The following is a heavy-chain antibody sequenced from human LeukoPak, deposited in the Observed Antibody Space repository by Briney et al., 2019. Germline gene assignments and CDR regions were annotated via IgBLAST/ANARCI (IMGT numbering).Heavy chain of an antibody. CDR3: ARDADTSEFFSWLDL. J-gene: IGHJ5*02. D-gene: IGHD3-22*01. V-gene: IGHV3-33*01. Sequence: GGSLRLSCAASGFTFSYYGMQWVRQAPGKGLEWVALIWHDGGKRYYADSVKGRFTISRDNSKNTLYLQMTTLRAEDTAVYYCARDADTSEFFSWLDLWGQGTLITVSS. CDR2: IWHDGGKR. CDR1: GFTFSYYG.